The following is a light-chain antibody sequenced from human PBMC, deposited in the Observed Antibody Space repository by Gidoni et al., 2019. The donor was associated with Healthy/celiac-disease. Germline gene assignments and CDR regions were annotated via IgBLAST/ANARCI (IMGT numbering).Light chain of an antibody. CDR2: AAS. Sequence: DIPMNHSPSSLSASVGDRVTITCRASQSISSYLNWYQQKPGKAPKLLIYAASSLQSGVPSRFSGSGSGTDFTLTISSLQPEDFATYYCQQSYSTPRTFGQGTKVEIK. V-gene: IGKV1-39*01. CDR3: QQSYSTPRT. CDR1: QSISSY. J-gene: IGKJ1*01.